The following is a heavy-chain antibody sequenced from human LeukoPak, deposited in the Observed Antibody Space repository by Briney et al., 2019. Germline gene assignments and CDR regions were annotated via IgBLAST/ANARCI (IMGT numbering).Heavy chain of an antibody. CDR2: IWYDGSNK. CDR3: ARDYYDSSGYYTGFDY. J-gene: IGHJ4*02. V-gene: IGHV3-33*01. CDR1: GFTFSSYG. Sequence: PGGSLRLSCAASGFTFSSYGMHWVRQAPGKGREWVAVIWYDGSNKYYADSVKGRFTITRDNSKNTLYLQMNSLRAEDTAVYYCARDYYDSSGYYTGFDYWGQGTLVTVSS. D-gene: IGHD3-22*01.